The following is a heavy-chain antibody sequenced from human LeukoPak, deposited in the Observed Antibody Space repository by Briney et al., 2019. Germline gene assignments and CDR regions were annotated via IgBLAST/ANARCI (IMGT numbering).Heavy chain of an antibody. V-gene: IGHV6-1*01. CDR3: ATSNSRDGYKVFDY. Sequence: SQTLSLTCAISGDSVSSNSAAWNWITQSPSRGLEWLGRTYCRSKWYNDYAVSVKSRLTINPDTSKNQFSLQLTSVTPEDTAVYYCATSNSRDGYKVFDYWGQGTLVTVSS. CDR2: TYCRSKWYN. D-gene: IGHD5-24*01. CDR1: GDSVSSNSAA. J-gene: IGHJ4*02.